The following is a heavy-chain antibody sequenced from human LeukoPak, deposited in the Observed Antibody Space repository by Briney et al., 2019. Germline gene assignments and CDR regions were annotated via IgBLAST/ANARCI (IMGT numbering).Heavy chain of an antibody. D-gene: IGHD3-10*01. J-gene: IGHJ6*02. CDR2: ISYDGSNK. CDR1: GFTFSSYG. Sequence: GGSLRLSCAASGFTFSSYGMHWVRQAPGEGLEWVAVISYDGSNKYYADSVKGRFTISRDNSKNTLYLQMNSLRAEDTAVYYCAKDLSMVRGPLRLYYYYGMDVWGQGTTVTVSS. V-gene: IGHV3-30*18. CDR3: AKDLSMVRGPLRLYYYYGMDV.